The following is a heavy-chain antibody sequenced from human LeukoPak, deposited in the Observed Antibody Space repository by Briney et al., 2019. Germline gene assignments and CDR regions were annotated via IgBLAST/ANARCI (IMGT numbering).Heavy chain of an antibody. CDR1: GGTFSSYT. Sequence: SVKVPCKASGGTFSSYTISWVRQAPGQGLKWMGRIIPILGIANYAQKFQGRVTITADKSTSTAYMELSSLRSEDTAVYYCARVGASTTLDYWGQGTLVTVSS. CDR2: IIPILGIA. V-gene: IGHV1-69*02. D-gene: IGHD1-26*01. J-gene: IGHJ4*02. CDR3: ARVGASTTLDY.